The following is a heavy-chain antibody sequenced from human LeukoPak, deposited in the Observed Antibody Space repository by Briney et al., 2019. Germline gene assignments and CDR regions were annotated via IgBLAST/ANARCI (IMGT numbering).Heavy chain of an antibody. Sequence: GASVKVSCKASGYTFTSYAMNWVRQAPGQGLEWMGWINTNTGNPTYAQGFTGRFVFSLDTSVSTTYLQISSLKAEDTAVYYCARVPTRRVGAISFDWFDPWGQGTLVTVSS. J-gene: IGHJ5*02. CDR1: GYTFTSYA. CDR2: INTNTGNP. D-gene: IGHD1-26*01. V-gene: IGHV7-4-1*02. CDR3: ARVPTRRVGAISFDWFDP.